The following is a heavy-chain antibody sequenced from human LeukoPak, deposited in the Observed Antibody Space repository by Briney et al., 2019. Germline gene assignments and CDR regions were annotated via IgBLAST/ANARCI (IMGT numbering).Heavy chain of an antibody. CDR2: ISSSSSYI. CDR1: GFTFSSYS. J-gene: IGHJ4*02. V-gene: IGHV3-21*01. CDR3: ARDSARWAVAGTRSFDY. Sequence: GGSLRLSCAVSGFTFSSYSMNWVRQAPGKGLEWVSSISSSSSYIYYADSGKGRFTISRDNAKNSLYLQMNSLRAEDTAVYYCARDSARWAVAGTRSFDYWGQGTLVTVSS. D-gene: IGHD6-19*01.